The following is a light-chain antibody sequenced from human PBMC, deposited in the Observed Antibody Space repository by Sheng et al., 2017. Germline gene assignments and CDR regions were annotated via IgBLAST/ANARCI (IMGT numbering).Light chain of an antibody. CDR3: QQYHRTPWT. J-gene: IGKJ1*01. Sequence: DIAMTQSPGSLAVSLGERATINCKSSRVFFTAPTIRTASLGTSRNQASLLSYSFRFSGSGSGTDFTLTISSLQAEDVAAYYRQQYHRTPWTFGQGTKVEIK. CDR1: RVFFTAPTIRTA. V-gene: IGKV4-1*01.